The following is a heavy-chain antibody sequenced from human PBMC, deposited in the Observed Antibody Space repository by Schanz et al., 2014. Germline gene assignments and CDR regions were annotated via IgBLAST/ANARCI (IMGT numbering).Heavy chain of an antibody. CDR3: ARLDSSSWYPRY. CDR2: ISGSGGDT. CDR1: GFSFSIFA. J-gene: IGHJ4*02. D-gene: IGHD6-13*01. Sequence: EVQLVESGGGLVQPGGSLRLSCAASGFSFSIFAMTWVRQAPGQGLEWVSTISGSGGDTYPADSVKGRFTISRDNGKKSMYLQMNSLRAEDTAVYYCARLDSSSWYPRYWGQGTLVTVSS. V-gene: IGHV3-23*04.